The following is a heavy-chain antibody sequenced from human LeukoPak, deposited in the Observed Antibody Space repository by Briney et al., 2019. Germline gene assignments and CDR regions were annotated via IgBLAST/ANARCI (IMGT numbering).Heavy chain of an antibody. Sequence: GSLRLSCAASGFTSSTYAMSCVRPAPGKGLEWVSGISGSGDNTYYTDSVKGRVTTSRDNSNNTLYLQMNRLRAEDTAVYYCARHSRGRWYVFDYWGQGTLVTVSS. CDR2: ISGSGDNT. D-gene: IGHD6-13*01. CDR3: ARHSRGRWYVFDY. V-gene: IGHV3-23*01. J-gene: IGHJ4*02. CDR1: GFTSSTYA.